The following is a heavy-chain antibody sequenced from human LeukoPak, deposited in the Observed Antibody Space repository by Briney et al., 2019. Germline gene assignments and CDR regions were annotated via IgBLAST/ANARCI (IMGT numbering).Heavy chain of an antibody. CDR1: GFAFSSQA. J-gene: IGHJ6*02. CDR3: ARDQAYGMDV. V-gene: IGHV3-74*01. Sequence: GGSLRLSCAASGFAFSSQAMGWVRQAPGKGLVWVSHIKIDGSSTRYADSVKGRFTISRDNAKNTLYLQMNSLRAEDTAVYYCARDQAYGMDVWGQGTTVTVSS. CDR2: IKIDGSST.